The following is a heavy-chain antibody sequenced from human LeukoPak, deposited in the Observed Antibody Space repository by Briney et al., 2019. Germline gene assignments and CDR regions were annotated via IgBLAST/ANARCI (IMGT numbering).Heavy chain of an antibody. CDR1: GFIFRDFD. D-gene: IGHD1-26*01. J-gene: IGHJ1*01. CDR3: ARIGSTGTYNRDFQY. Sequence: GGSLRLSCGGSGFIFRDFDMTWVRQTAGRVLEWLSYISESGSPVFYADSVKGRFSVSRDNAKKSLFLQMNGLRVEDTGIYYCARIGSTGTYNRDFQYWGPGTLVVVSS. CDR2: ISESGSPV. V-gene: IGHV3-48*03.